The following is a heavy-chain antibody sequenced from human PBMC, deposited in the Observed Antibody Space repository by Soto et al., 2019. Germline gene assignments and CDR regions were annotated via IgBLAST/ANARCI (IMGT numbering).Heavy chain of an antibody. V-gene: IGHV3-66*01. Sequence: GGSLRLSCAASGFTFSSYAMSWVRQAPGKGLEWVSLIQSGGPTYYADSVKGRFTISRDTSENTVHLQMDSLRAEDTAVYYCARDVVLCEGGRCYGVPLDVGGKGTTVTVPS. CDR2: IQSGGPT. J-gene: IGHJ6*04. CDR1: GFTFSSYA. D-gene: IGHD2-15*01. CDR3: ARDVVLCEGGRCYGVPLDV.